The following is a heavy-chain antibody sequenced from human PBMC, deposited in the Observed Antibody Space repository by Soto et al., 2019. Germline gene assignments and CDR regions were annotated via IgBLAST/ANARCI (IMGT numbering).Heavy chain of an antibody. V-gene: IGHV5-51*01. CDR2: IYPLDSDT. CDR1: GYSFTTYW. CDR3: ARHSTSAPKDY. D-gene: IGHD3-10*01. J-gene: IGHJ4*01. Sequence: GESLKISCKGSGYSFTTYWIAWVRQMPGKGLERVGIIYPLDSDTRYSPSFEGHVTISVDKSISTAFLQWNSLKASDNAIYYCARHSTSAPKDYWGQGTLVTVSS.